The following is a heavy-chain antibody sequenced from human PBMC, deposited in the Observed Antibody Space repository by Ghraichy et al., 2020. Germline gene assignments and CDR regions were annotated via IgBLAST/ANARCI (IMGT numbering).Heavy chain of an antibody. J-gene: IGHJ4*02. V-gene: IGHV1-3*01. CDR1: GYTFTSYA. CDR2: INAGNGNT. D-gene: IGHD1-7*01. Sequence: ASVKVSCKASGYTFTSYAMHWVRQAPGQRLEWMGWINAGNGNTKYSQKFQGRVTITRDTSASTAYMELSSLRSEDTAVYYCARERNWNYDFDYWGQGTLVTVSS. CDR3: ARERNWNYDFDY.